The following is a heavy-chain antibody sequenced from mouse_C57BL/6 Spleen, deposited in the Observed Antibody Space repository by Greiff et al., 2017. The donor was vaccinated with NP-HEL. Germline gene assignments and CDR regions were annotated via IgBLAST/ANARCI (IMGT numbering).Heavy chain of an antibody. J-gene: IGHJ2*01. Sequence: EVQVVESGPGLVKPSQSLSLTCSVTGYSITSGYYCNWIRQLPGNKLEWMGYISYDGRNNYNPSLNNRISITRDTSKNQFFLKLNSVTTEDTATYYCARDNYGGYFDYWGQGTTLTVSS. CDR2: ISYDGRN. CDR3: ARDNYGGYFDY. V-gene: IGHV3-6*01. D-gene: IGHD1-1*01. CDR1: GYSITSGYY.